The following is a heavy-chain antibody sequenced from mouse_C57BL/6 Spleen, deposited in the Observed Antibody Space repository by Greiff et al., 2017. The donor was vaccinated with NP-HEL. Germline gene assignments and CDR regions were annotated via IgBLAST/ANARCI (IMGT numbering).Heavy chain of an antibody. CDR3: ARRGYDGYYYAMDY. J-gene: IGHJ4*01. CDR1: GFTFSDYY. D-gene: IGHD2-3*01. CDR2: INYDGSST. Sequence: EVQRVESEGGLVQPGSSMKLSCTASGFTFSDYYMAWVRQVPEKGLEWVANINYDGSSTYYLDSLKSRFIISRDNAKNILYLQMSSLKSEDTATYYCARRGYDGYYYAMDYWGQGTSVTVSS. V-gene: IGHV5-16*01.